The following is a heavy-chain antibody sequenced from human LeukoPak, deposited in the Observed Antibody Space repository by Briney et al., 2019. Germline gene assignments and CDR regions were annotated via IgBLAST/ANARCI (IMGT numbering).Heavy chain of an antibody. J-gene: IGHJ3*02. Sequence: GASVKVSCKASGGTFSSYPISWVRQAPGQGLEWMGGIIPIFGTANYAQKFQGRVTITADESTSTAYMELSSLRSEDTAVYYCARLFADAFDIWGQGTMVTVSS. CDR2: IIPIFGTA. D-gene: IGHD3-3*01. V-gene: IGHV1-69*13. CDR1: GGTFSSYP. CDR3: ARLFADAFDI.